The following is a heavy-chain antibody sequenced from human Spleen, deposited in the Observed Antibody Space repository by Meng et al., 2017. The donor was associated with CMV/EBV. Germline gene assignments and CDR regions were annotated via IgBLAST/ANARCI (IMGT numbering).Heavy chain of an antibody. CDR1: SIRSGHSY. CDR3: ARDYMRPSENWLDP. CDR2: IYYSGTT. V-gene: IGHV4-30-4*08. D-gene: IGHD2-2*01. Sequence: SIRSGHSYCSLIRQPPGKGLEWIGYIYYSGTTYYNPSLTSLKSRATISVDTSKNQFSLKLRSVTAADTAVYYCARDYMRPSENWLDPWGQGTLVTVSS. J-gene: IGHJ5*02.